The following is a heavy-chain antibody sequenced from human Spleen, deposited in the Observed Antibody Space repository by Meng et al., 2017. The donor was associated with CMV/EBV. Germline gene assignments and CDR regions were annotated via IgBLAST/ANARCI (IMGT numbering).Heavy chain of an antibody. CDR1: GGSLSTSNW. V-gene: IGHV4-4*02. J-gene: IGHJ5*02. D-gene: IGHD6-19*01. CDR3: ARGFEAVAVAGGDWFAP. CDR2: ISHRGST. Sequence: SETLSLTCAVSGGSLSTSNWWSWVRQSPGKGLEWIGEISHRGSTSYNPPLKSRVTISVDKSKNQFSLKVESVTAADTAVYSCARGFEAVAVAGGDWFAPWGQGTLVTVSS.